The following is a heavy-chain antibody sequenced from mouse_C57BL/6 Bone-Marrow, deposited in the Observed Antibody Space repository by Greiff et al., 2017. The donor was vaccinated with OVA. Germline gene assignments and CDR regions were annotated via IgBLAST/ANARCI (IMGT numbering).Heavy chain of an antibody. CDR2: INPYNGGT. D-gene: IGHD1-1*01. V-gene: IGHV1-19*01. J-gene: IGHJ3*01. CDR3: ARSPYGNFAY. Sequence: EVQLQQSGPVLVKPGASVKMSCKASGYTFTDYYMNWVKQSHGKSLEWIGVINPYNGGTSYNQKFKGKATLTVDKSSSTAYMELNSLTSEDSAVYYCARSPYGNFAYWGQGTLVTVSA. CDR1: GYTFTDYY.